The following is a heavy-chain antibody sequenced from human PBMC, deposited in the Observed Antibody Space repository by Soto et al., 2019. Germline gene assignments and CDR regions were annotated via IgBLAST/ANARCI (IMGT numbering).Heavy chain of an antibody. J-gene: IGHJ3*02. Sequence: GGSLRLSCAASGFTFSSYAMHWVRQAPGKGLEWVAVISYDGSNKYYADSVKGRFTISRDNSKNTLYLQMNSLRAEDTAVYYCARARTTNDAFDIWGHGTMVTVS. CDR1: GFTFSSYA. V-gene: IGHV3-30-3*01. CDR3: ARARTTNDAFDI. CDR2: ISYDGSNK. D-gene: IGHD4-17*01.